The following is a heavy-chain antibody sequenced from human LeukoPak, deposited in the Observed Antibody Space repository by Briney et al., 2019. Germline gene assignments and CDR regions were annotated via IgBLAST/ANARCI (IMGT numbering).Heavy chain of an antibody. CDR3: ARLSSLSTIAHRGRTWVDP. J-gene: IGHJ5*02. CDR1: GGSISSDY. V-gene: IGHV4-59*01. CDR2: NYYSGST. Sequence: SETLSLTCTVSGGSISSDYWSWIRQPPGKGLEWIGYNYYSGSTNYNPSLESRVTISVDTSKNQFSLKLSSVTAADTAVYYCARLSSLSTIAHRGRTWVDPWGQGTLVTVSS. D-gene: IGHD4/OR15-4a*01.